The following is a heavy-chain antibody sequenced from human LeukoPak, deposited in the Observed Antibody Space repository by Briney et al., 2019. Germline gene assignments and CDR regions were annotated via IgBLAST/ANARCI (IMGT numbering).Heavy chain of an antibody. CDR1: GFTFSSYA. J-gene: IGHJ3*02. CDR2: ISGSGGST. Sequence: PWGSLKLSCAASGFTFSSYAMSWVRQAPGKGLEWVSSISGSGGSTYYADSVKGRFTISRDTSKSTLYLQMNSLRAEDTAVYYCAKDQDNWNSNDAFDIWGQGKMAPVSS. CDR3: AKDQDNWNSNDAFDI. V-gene: IGHV3-23*01. D-gene: IGHD1-7*01.